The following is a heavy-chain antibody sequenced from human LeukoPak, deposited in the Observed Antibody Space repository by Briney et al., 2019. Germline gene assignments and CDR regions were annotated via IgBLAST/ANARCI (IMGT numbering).Heavy chain of an antibody. Sequence: AASVKVSCNVSGYTLTVISMHWVRQAHGKGLEWKGGFDLEDGEPIYVQKFQGRVTMTEDTSTDTAYMELSSLRSEDTAVYYCATDRPLVGATSWFDPWGQGTLVTVSS. V-gene: IGHV1-24*01. CDR3: ATDRPLVGATSWFDP. J-gene: IGHJ5*02. CDR1: GYTLTVIS. D-gene: IGHD1-26*01. CDR2: FDLEDGEP.